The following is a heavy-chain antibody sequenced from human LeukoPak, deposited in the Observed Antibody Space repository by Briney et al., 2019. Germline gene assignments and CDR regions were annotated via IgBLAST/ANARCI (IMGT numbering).Heavy chain of an antibody. CDR3: ARAAIEMATVVRCLDY. J-gene: IGHJ4*02. D-gene: IGHD5-24*01. V-gene: IGHV3-64*01. Sequence: GGSLRLSCAASGFTFSSYAMHWARQAPGKGLEYVSAISSNGGDTYYSNSVKGRFTISRDNSKNTLYLQMGSLRAEDMAVYYCARAAIEMATVVRCLDYWGQGTLVSVSS. CDR1: GFTFSSYA. CDR2: ISSNGGDT.